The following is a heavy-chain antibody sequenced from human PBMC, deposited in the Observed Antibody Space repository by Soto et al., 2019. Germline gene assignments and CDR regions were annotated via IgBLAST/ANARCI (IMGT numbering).Heavy chain of an antibody. CDR1: GFTVSSNY. V-gene: IGHV3-53*01. CDR3: ATYSSSWYGDYYYYYGMDV. CDR2: IYSGGST. Sequence: PGGSLRLSCAASGFTVSSNYMSWVRQATGKGLEWVSVIYSGGSTYYADSVKGRFTISRDNSKNTLYLQMNSLRAEDTAVYYCATYSSSWYGDYYYYYGMDVWGQGTTVTVSS. J-gene: IGHJ6*02. D-gene: IGHD6-13*01.